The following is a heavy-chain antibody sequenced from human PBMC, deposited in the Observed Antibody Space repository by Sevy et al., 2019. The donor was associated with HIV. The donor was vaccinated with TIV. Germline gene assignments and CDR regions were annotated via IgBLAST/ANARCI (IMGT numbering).Heavy chain of an antibody. J-gene: IGHJ4*02. V-gene: IGHV4-59*08. CDR2: IYYNGHI. CDR3: AGENAWGRGYS. D-gene: IGHD1-26*01. Sequence: SETLSLTCTVSGGSITSLYWNWIRQPPGKGLEWIANIYYNGHINYNPSLKSRVTLSLDTSKNQFSLKLSSVTAADTAMYYCAGENAWGRGYSWGQGTLVTVSS. CDR1: GGSITSLY.